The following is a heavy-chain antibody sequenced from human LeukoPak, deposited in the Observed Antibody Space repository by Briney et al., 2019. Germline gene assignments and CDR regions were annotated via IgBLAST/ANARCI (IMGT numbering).Heavy chain of an antibody. J-gene: IGHJ4*02. D-gene: IGHD3-22*01. CDR1: GFIFNNYF. Sequence: GSLRLSRAASGFIFNNYFMGWIRRTPGKGREWVSSITNNGRKTYYSDSMKGRFTISRDNAKNSLYLQMNSLRAEDTALYYCARAGMDSRGYYQGFDYWGQGTLVTVSS. CDR2: ITNNGRKT. CDR3: ARAGMDSRGYYQGFDY. V-gene: IGHV3-11*04.